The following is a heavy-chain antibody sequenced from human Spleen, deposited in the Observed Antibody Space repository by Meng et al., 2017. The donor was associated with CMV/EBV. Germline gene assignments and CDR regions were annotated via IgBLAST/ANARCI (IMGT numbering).Heavy chain of an antibody. D-gene: IGHD3-22*01. CDR2: INPKSGGT. V-gene: IGHV1-2*02. CDR1: YTFTGYH. J-gene: IGHJ4*02. CDR3: ARLPFEDYYDSSGYFDY. Sequence: YTFTGYHIHRVRQAPGQGLEWMGWINPKSGGTNYPQKFQGRVTMTRDTSISTAYMELRRLRSDDTAVYYCARLPFEDYYDSSGYFDYWGQGTLVTVSS.